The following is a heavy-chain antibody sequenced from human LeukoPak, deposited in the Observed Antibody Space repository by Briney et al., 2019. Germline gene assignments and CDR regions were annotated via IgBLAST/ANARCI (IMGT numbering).Heavy chain of an antibody. D-gene: IGHD1-20*01. J-gene: IGHJ4*02. Sequence: SETLSLTCAVYGGSFSGYYWSWIRQPPGKGPEWIGEINHSGSTNYNPSLKSRVTISVDTSKNQFSLKLSSVTAADTAVYYCAGGGMTGFDYWGQGTLVTVSS. V-gene: IGHV4-34*01. CDR2: INHSGST. CDR1: GGSFSGYY. CDR3: AGGGMTGFDY.